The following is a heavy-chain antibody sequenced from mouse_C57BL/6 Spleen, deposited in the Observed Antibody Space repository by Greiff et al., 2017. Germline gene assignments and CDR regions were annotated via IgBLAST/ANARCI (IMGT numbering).Heavy chain of an antibody. D-gene: IGHD3-2*02. CDR2: IYPRSGNT. CDR1: GYTFTSYG. V-gene: IGHV1-81*01. Sequence: VQLQQSGAELARPGASVKLSCKASGYTFTSYGISWVKQRTGQGLEWIGEIYPRSGNTYYNEKFKGKATLTADKSSSTAYMELRSLTSEDSAVYFCARGGSGYDYAMDYWGQGTSVTVSS. CDR3: ARGGSGYDYAMDY. J-gene: IGHJ4*01.